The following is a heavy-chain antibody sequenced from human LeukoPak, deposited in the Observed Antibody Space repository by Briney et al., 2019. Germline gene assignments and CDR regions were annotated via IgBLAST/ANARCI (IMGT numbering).Heavy chain of an antibody. J-gene: IGHJ3*02. CDR3: ARGSKSAASGAFDI. CDR2: IIPIFGTA. D-gene: IGHD6-25*01. Sequence: SVKVSCKASGGTFSSYAISWVRQAPGQGLEWMGGIIPIFGTANYAQKFQGRVTITADESTSTAYMELSSLRSDDTAVYYCARGSKSAASGAFDIWGQGTMVTVSS. V-gene: IGHV1-69*13. CDR1: GGTFSSYA.